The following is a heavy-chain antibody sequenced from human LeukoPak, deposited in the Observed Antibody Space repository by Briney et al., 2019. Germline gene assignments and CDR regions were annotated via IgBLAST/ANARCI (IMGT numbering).Heavy chain of an antibody. CDR2: ISGSGGST. Sequence: PGGSLRLSCAASGFTFSSYAMTWVRQAPGKGLEWVSGISGSGGSTYYADSVKGRFTISRDNSKNTLYLQMNSLRAEDTAVYYCVKGPMVFLDYWGQGTLVTVSS. CDR1: GFTFSSYA. J-gene: IGHJ4*02. CDR3: VKGPMVFLDY. D-gene: IGHD3-10*01. V-gene: IGHV3-23*01.